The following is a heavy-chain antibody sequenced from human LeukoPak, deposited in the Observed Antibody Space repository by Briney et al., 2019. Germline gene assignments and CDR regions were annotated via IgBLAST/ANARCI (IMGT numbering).Heavy chain of an antibody. Sequence: ASVKVSCKASGYTLTSYGISWVRQAPGQGLEWMGWISAYNGNTNYAQKLQGRVTMTTDTSTSTDYMELRSLTSDDTAVYYCAREVIAVAGNDYWGQGTLVTVSS. CDR1: GYTLTSYG. CDR2: ISAYNGNT. V-gene: IGHV1-18*01. D-gene: IGHD6-19*01. CDR3: AREVIAVAGNDY. J-gene: IGHJ4*02.